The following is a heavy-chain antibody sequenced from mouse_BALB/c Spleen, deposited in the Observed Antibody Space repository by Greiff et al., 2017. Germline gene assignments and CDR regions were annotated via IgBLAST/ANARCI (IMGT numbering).Heavy chain of an antibody. CDR2: ISSGGGST. CDR3: ARLITTVGFAY. CDR1: GFAFSSYD. V-gene: IGHV5-12-1*01. Sequence: EVQVVESGGGLVKPGGSLKLSCAASGFAFSSYDMSWVRQTPEKRLEWVAYISSGGGSTYYPDTVKGRFTISRDNAKNTLYLQMSSLKSEDTAMYYCARLITTVGFAYWGQGTLVTVSA. J-gene: IGHJ3*01. D-gene: IGHD1-1*01.